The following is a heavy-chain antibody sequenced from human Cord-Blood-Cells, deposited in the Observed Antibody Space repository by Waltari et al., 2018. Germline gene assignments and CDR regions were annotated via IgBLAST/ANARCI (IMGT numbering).Heavy chain of an antibody. CDR2: IDPMRVGT. Sequence: QLVQSVAEVKKPGASVKVSCKASGYTFTGYYMHWVRQCPVQGLEWMGWIDPMRVGTSDALKIHGRGTGTRETDSSRAYMELRRRGAGETAVYCWARVEGSVAAQPDQWGQGSVVIVSS. CDR3: ARVEGSVAAQPDQ. CDR1: GYTFTGYY. J-gene: IGHJ4*02. V-gene: IGHV1-2*02. D-gene: IGHD3-10*01.